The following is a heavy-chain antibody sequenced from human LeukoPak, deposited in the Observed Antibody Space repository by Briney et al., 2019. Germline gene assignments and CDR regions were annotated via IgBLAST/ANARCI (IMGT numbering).Heavy chain of an antibody. J-gene: IGHJ6*03. D-gene: IGHD2-8*01. CDR3: AKDRCSNGIGCYYYYMDV. CDR2: IQNDGRNE. CDR1: GFTFRSYG. Sequence: PGGSLRLSCAASGFTFRSYGMHWVRQAPGKGLEWVAYIQNDGRNEQYADSVKGRFSISRDSSKNILYLQMNSLRAEDTAVYYCAKDRCSNGIGCYYYYMDVWGKGTTVTISS. V-gene: IGHV3-30*02.